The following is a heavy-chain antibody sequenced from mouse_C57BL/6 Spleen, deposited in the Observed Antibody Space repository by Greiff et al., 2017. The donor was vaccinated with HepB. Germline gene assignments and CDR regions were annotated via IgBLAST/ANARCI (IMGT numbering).Heavy chain of an antibody. CDR3: TRDDGNYLFAY. D-gene: IGHD2-3*01. Sequence: EVQRVESGEGLVKPGGSLKLSCAASGFTFSSYAMSWVRQTPEKRLEWVAYISSGVDYIYYADTVKGRFTISRDNARNTLYLQMSSLKSEDTAMYYCTRDDGNYLFAYWGQGTLVTVSA. CDR1: GFTFSSYA. CDR2: ISSGVDYI. V-gene: IGHV5-9-1*02. J-gene: IGHJ3*01.